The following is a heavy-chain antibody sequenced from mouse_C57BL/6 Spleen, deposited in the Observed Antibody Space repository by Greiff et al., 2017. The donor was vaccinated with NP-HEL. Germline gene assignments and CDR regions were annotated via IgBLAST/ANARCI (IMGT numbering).Heavy chain of an antibody. CDR1: GYTFTSYW. CDR2: INPSNGGT. CDR3: ARGSITTEGDYAMDY. J-gene: IGHJ4*01. V-gene: IGHV1-53*01. D-gene: IGHD1-2*01. Sequence: QVQLQQSDAELVKPGASVKISCKASGYTFTSYWMHWVKQRPGQGLEWIGNINPSNGGTNYNEKFKSKATLTVDKSSSTAYMQLSSLTSEDSAVYYCARGSITTEGDYAMDYWGQGTSVTVSS.